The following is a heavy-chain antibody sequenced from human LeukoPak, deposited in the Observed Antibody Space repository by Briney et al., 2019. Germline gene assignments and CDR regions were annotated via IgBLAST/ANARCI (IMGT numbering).Heavy chain of an antibody. J-gene: IGHJ4*02. Sequence: PSETLSLTCAVSGGSISSGGYSWSWIRQPPGKGLEWIGSIYYSGSTYYNPSLKSRVTISVDTSKNQFSLKLSSVTAADTAVYYCARQVRGLRFLEWLLYYDYWGQGTLVTVSS. V-gene: IGHV4-30-2*03. D-gene: IGHD3-3*01. CDR3: ARQVRGLRFLEWLLYYDY. CDR1: GGSISSGGYS. CDR2: IYYSGST.